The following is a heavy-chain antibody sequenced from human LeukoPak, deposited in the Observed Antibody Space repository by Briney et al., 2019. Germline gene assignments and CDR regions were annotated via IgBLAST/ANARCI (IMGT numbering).Heavy chain of an antibody. CDR1: GFTFSSYA. V-gene: IGHV3-23*01. CDR3: ARINWVLYNWFDP. CDR2: ISGSGGST. J-gene: IGHJ5*02. Sequence: TGGSLRLSCAASGFTFSSYAMSWVRQAPGKGLEWVSAISGSGGSTYYADSVKGRFTISRDNAKNSLYLQMNSLRAEDTAVYYCARINWVLYNWFDPWGQGTLVTVSS. D-gene: IGHD1-1*01.